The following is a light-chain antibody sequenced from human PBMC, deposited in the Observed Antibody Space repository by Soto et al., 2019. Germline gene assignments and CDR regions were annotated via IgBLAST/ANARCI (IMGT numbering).Light chain of an antibody. CDR3: CSYAGSSTFYV. Sequence: QPVLTQPASVSGSPGQSITISCTGTSSDVGNYNLVSWYQQYLGKAPKLMIYEVSKRPSGVSNRFSGSKSGNTASLTISGLQAEDEADYYCCSYAGSSTFYVFGTGTKVTVL. V-gene: IGLV2-23*02. J-gene: IGLJ1*01. CDR2: EVS. CDR1: SSDVGNYNL.